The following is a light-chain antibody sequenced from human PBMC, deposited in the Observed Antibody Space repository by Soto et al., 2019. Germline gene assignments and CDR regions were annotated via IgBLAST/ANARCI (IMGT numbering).Light chain of an antibody. J-gene: IGKJ5*01. CDR2: EAS. V-gene: IGKV1-5*03. CDR3: QQLNSYPRT. Sequence: IQLTQSPSTLSAHVGDRVNITCRASQSISSLLAWYQQKPGKAPNLLIYEASTLESGVPSRFSGSGSGTEFTLTISSLQPDDFGTYYCQQLNSYPRTFGQGTRLEIK. CDR1: QSISSL.